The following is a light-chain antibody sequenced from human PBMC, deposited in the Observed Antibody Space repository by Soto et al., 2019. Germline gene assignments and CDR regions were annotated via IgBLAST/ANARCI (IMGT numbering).Light chain of an antibody. J-gene: IGKJ4*01. CDR2: RAS. CDR1: QGISSY. Sequence: AIRMTQSPSSFSASTGDRVTITCRASQGISSYLAWYQQKPGKAPKLLIYRASSLESGVPARFSGSGSGTEFTLTISSLQPDDFATYYCQQYNDDVTFGGGSKVAIK. CDR3: QQYNDDVT. V-gene: IGKV1-8*01.